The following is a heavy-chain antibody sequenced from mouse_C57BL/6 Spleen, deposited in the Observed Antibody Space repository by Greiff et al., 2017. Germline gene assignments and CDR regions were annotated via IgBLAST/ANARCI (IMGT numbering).Heavy chain of an antibody. D-gene: IGHD4-1*01. CDR2: IDPETGGT. Sequence: VQLQQSGAELVRPGASVTLSCKASGYTFTDYEMHWVKQTPVHGLEWIGAIDPETGGTAYNQKFKGKAILTADKSSSTAYMELRGLTSEDSAVYYCANGDGYWGQGTTLTVSS. CDR3: ANGDGY. V-gene: IGHV1-15*01. J-gene: IGHJ2*01. CDR1: GYTFTDYE.